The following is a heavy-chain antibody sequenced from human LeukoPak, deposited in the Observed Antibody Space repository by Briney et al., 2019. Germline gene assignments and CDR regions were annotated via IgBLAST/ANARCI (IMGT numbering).Heavy chain of an antibody. Sequence: GGSLRLSCAASGFTFSSYAMHWVRQAPGKGLEWVANIKQDGSEKYYVDSVKGRFTISRDNAKNSLYLQMNSLRAEDTALYYCASGRQLGYWGQGTLVTVSS. V-gene: IGHV3-7*01. D-gene: IGHD3-16*01. CDR3: ASGRQLGY. CDR2: IKQDGSEK. J-gene: IGHJ4*02. CDR1: GFTFSSYA.